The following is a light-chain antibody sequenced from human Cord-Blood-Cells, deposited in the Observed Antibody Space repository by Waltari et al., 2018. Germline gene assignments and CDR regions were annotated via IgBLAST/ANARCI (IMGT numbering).Light chain of an antibody. V-gene: IGLV2-14*01. CDR3: SSYTSSSTLV. Sequence: QTALTQPDSASVSPGQSITSACTGTSSAVGGHNYVCWYQPHPGKAPKLMIYDVSNRPSGVSNRFSGSKSGNTASLTISGLQAEDEADYYCSSYTSSSTLVFGGGTKLTVL. CDR2: DVS. J-gene: IGLJ2*01. CDR1: SSAVGGHNY.